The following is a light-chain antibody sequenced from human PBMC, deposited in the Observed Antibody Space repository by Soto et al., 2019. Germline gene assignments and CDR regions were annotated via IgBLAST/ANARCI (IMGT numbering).Light chain of an antibody. V-gene: IGKV3-15*01. Sequence: EIVMTQSPANLSVSPGERATLSCRASQIVSSNLAWYQQKPGQGPRLLIYGASTRATSIPARFSGSGSGTEFTLTINCLQSEDFAVYYCQQYNKWPQYTFGQGTKLEIK. CDR3: QQYNKWPQYT. J-gene: IGKJ2*01. CDR1: QIVSSN. CDR2: GAS.